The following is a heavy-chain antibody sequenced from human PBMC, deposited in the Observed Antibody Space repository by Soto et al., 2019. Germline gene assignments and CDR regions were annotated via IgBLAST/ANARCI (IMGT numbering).Heavy chain of an antibody. CDR3: TKGVVVITSYFQH. Sequence: QVQLVESGGGVVQPGRSLRLSCAASGFTFSSYGRHWVRQAPGKGLEWVAVISYDESNKYYADSVKGRFTISRDNSKNTLYLQMNSLRAEDTAVYYCTKGVVVITSYFQHWGQGTLVTVSS. D-gene: IGHD3-22*01. CDR1: GFTFSSYG. CDR2: ISYDESNK. V-gene: IGHV3-30*18. J-gene: IGHJ1*01.